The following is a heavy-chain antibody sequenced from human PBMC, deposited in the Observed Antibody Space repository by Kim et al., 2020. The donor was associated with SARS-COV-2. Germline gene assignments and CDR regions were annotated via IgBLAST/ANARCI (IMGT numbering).Heavy chain of an antibody. V-gene: IGHV4-39*01. Sequence: SETLSLTCTVSGGSISRNNYYWGWIRQPPGKGLEWIGSVYYSGSTYYNSSLKSRVTISVDTSKNQFSLKLSSVIAADTAVYYCPGGVQNYGMDVWGQGTTVTVSS. CDR1: GGSISRNNYY. D-gene: IGHD3-16*01. J-gene: IGHJ6*02. CDR2: VYYSGST. CDR3: PGGVQNYGMDV.